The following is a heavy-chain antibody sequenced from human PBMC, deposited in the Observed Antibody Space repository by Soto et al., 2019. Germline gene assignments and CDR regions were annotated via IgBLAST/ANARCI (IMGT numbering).Heavy chain of an antibody. CDR1: GGSISSYY. D-gene: IGHD2-15*01. V-gene: IGHV4-59*01. Sequence: PSETLSLTCTVSGGSISSYYWSWIRQPPGKGLEWIGYIYYSGSTNYNPSLRSRVTISVDTSKNQFSLKLSSVTAADTAVYYCARDMCSGGSCYQGFGYWGQGTLVTVSS. J-gene: IGHJ4*02. CDR3: ARDMCSGGSCYQGFGY. CDR2: IYYSGST.